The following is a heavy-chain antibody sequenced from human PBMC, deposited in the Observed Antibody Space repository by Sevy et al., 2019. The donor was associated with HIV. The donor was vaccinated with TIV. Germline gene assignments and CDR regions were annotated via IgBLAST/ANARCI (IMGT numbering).Heavy chain of an antibody. Sequence: GGSLRLSCAASGFTVSSNYMSWVRQAPGKGLEWVSVIYRGGSTYYADSVKGRFTISRDNSKNTLYLQMNSLRAEDTAVYYCARGGLEGYGDYFDYWGQGTLVTVSS. D-gene: IGHD4-17*01. CDR3: ARGGLEGYGDYFDY. CDR2: IYRGGST. J-gene: IGHJ4*02. CDR1: GFTVSSNY. V-gene: IGHV3-53*01.